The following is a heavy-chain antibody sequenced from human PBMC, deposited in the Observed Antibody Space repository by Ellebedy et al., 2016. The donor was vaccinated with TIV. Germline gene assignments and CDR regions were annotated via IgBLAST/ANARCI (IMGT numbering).Heavy chain of an antibody. D-gene: IGHD2/OR15-2a*01. CDR3: ARARIDSQDYYYGMDV. V-gene: IGHV3-11*01. CDR1: GFTLSDYY. CDR2: ISDGGTIV. J-gene: IGHJ6*01. Sequence: GESLKISCAVSGFTLSDYYMSRIRRAPGKGLEWAAYISDGGTIVSYTDSVKGRFTISRDSSRDSLYLHMRSLRAEDTAVYYCARARIDSQDYYYGMDVWGQGTTVTVSS.